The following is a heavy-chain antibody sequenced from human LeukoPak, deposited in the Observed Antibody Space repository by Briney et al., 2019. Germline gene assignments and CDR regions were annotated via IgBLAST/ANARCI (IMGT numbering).Heavy chain of an antibody. Sequence: ASVKVSCKASGYTFTGYYIHWVRQAPGQGLEWMGWINSNSGGTNYAQKFQGRVTMTRDTSTTTAYMELNRLRSDDTAVYYCARVRRPEYSSSSYYYYMDVWYKGTTVTVSS. J-gene: IGHJ6*03. CDR3: ARVRRPEYSSSSYYYYMDV. CDR2: INSNSGGT. D-gene: IGHD6-6*01. CDR1: GYTFTGYY. V-gene: IGHV1-2*02.